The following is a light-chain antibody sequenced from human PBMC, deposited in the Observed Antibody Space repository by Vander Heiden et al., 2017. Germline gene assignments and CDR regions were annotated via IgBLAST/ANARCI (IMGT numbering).Light chain of an antibody. CDR1: SSNSGSKS. CDR3: ATWDDSLKV. Sequence: QSVLTQPPSASGPPGQRVTISCSGSSSNSGSKSVSWYQQLPGTAPKLLIYSNNQRPSGVPDRFSGSKSGASASLAISGLLSEDEADYYCATWDDSLKVFGGGTRLTVL. V-gene: IGLV1-44*01. CDR2: SNN. J-gene: IGLJ3*02.